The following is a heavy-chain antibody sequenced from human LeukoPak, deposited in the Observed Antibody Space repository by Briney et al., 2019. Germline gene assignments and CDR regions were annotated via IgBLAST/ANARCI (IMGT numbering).Heavy chain of an antibody. J-gene: IGHJ6*02. D-gene: IGHD4-23*01. V-gene: IGHV6-1*01. Sequence: SQTLSLTCAISGDSVSSNSAAWNWIRRSPSRGLEWLGRTYYRSKWYNDYAVSVKSRITINPDTSKNQFSLQLNSVTPEDTAVYYCAYGGNYYYYGMDVWGQGTTVTVSS. CDR3: AYGGNYYYYGMDV. CDR2: TYYRSKWYN. CDR1: GDSVSSNSAA.